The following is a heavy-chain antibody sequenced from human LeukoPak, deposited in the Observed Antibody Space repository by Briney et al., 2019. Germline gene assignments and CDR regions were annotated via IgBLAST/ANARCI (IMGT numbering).Heavy chain of an antibody. J-gene: IGHJ1*01. CDR2: ISGSGGST. CDR1: GFTFSSYA. CDR3: AKDPSRSSWAEYFQH. D-gene: IGHD6-13*01. Sequence: GGSLRLSCAASGFTFSSYAMSWVRQAPGKGLEWVSAISGSGGSTYYADSVKGRFTISRDNSKNTLYLQMNSLRAEDTAVYYCAKDPSRSSWAEYFQHWGQGTLVTVSS. V-gene: IGHV3-23*01.